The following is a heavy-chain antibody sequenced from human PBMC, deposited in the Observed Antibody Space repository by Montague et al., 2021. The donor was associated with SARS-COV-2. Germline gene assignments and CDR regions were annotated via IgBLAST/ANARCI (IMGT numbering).Heavy chain of an antibody. V-gene: IGHV3-48*03. CDR2: ISSSGSTI. CDR1: GFTFSSYE. D-gene: IGHD3-9*01. Sequence: SLRLSCAASGFTFSSYEMNWVRQAPGKGLEWVSHISSSGSTIYYADSVKGRFTISRDNAKNSLYLQMNSLRAEDTAVYYCARDQPGTYFIPGAFDIWGQGTMVTVSS. J-gene: IGHJ3*02. CDR3: ARDQPGTYFIPGAFDI.